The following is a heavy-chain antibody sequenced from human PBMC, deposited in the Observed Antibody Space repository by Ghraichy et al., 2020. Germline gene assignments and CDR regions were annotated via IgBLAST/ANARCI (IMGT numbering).Heavy chain of an antibody. CDR3: AIAGRGTVVVTAIDY. CDR2: ISGSGGST. V-gene: IGHV3-23*01. Sequence: GGSLRLSCAASGFTFSSYAMSWVRQAPGKGLEWVSAISGSGGSTYYADSVKGRFTISRDNSKNTLYLQMNSLRAEDTAVYYCAIAGRGTVVVTAIDYWGQGTLVTVSS. D-gene: IGHD2-21*02. CDR1: GFTFSSYA. J-gene: IGHJ4*02.